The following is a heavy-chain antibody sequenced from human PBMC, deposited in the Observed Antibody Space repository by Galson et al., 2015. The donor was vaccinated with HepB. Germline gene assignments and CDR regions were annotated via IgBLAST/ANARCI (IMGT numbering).Heavy chain of an antibody. Sequence: SLRLSCAASGFTFSSYAMHWVRQAPGKGLEWVAVISYDGSNKYYADSVKGRFTISRDNSKNTLYLQMNSLRAEDTAVYYCARAPLRFLEWLYYFDYCGQGSLVTVSS. CDR2: ISYDGSNK. CDR1: GFTFSSYA. V-gene: IGHV3-30-3*01. CDR3: ARAPLRFLEWLYYFDY. D-gene: IGHD3-3*01. J-gene: IGHJ4*02.